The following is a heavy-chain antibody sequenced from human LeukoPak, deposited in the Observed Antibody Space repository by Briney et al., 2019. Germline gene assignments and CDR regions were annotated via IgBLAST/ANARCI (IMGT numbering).Heavy chain of an antibody. D-gene: IGHD2-15*01. V-gene: IGHV1-69*05. CDR2: MIPIFGTA. CDR3: ASSYCNGGSCSGHYYSYYMDV. J-gene: IGHJ6*03. Sequence: ASVKVSCKASGGTFSSYAISWVRQAPGQGLEWMGRMIPIFGTANYAQKFQGRVTITTDESTSTAYMELSSLRSEDTAVYYCASSYCNGGSCSGHYYSYYMDVWGKGTTVTVSS. CDR1: GGTFSSYA.